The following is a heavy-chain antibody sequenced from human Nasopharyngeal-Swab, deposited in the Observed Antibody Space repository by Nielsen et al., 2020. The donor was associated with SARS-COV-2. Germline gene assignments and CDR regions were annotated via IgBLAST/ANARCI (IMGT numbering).Heavy chain of an antibody. CDR3: AKGLYGKSWYEH. CDR1: GFTFSTYG. J-gene: IGHJ4*02. D-gene: IGHD6-13*01. CDR2: ISYDGSNK. Sequence: GESLKISCAASGFTFSTYGMHWVRQAPGKGLEWVAVISYDGSNKYYADSVKGRFTISRDNSKNTVYVQMNSLRAEDTAVYYCAKGLYGKSWYEHWGQGTLVTVSS. V-gene: IGHV3-30*18.